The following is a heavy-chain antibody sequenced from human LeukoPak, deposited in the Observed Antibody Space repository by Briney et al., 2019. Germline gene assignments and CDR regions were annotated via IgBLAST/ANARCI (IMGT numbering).Heavy chain of an antibody. V-gene: IGHV3-23*01. CDR3: AHGTMYQLDS. J-gene: IGHJ4*02. CDR2: IIGGAGST. CDR1: GFTFGSYE. Sequence: GGSLRLSCAASGFTFGSYEMNWVRQAPGKGLEWVSGIIGGAGSTYYADSVRGRFTISGDNSKNTLYLQMNSLRADDTAVYYCAHGTMYQLDSWGQGTLVTVSS. D-gene: IGHD2-2*01.